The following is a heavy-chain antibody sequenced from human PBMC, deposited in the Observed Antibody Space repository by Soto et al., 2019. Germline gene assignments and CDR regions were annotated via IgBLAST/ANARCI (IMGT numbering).Heavy chain of an antibody. CDR2: IYHSGST. CDR1: GGSIRSRSNYY. J-gene: IGHJ4*02. D-gene: IGHD3-10*01. V-gene: IGHV4-39*01. Sequence: SETLSLTCTVSGGSIRSRSNYYWGWIRQPPGKGLEWIGNIYHSGSTYYNPSLKSRVTISVDTSKNQFSLKLSSVTAADTAVYYCASDRFGDLSPAYFDYWGQGTLVTVSS. CDR3: ASDRFGDLSPAYFDY.